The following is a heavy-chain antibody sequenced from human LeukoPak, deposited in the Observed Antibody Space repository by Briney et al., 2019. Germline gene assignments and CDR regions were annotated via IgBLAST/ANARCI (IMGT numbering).Heavy chain of an antibody. Sequence: GGSLRLSCAASGFTFSSYAMSWVRQAPGKGLEWVSAISGSGGSTYYADSVKGRFTISRDNSKNTLYLQMNSLRAEDTALYHCARGSNWNYYYFDYWGQGTLVTVSS. CDR3: ARGSNWNYYYFDY. V-gene: IGHV3-23*01. CDR2: ISGSGGST. D-gene: IGHD1-7*01. CDR1: GFTFSSYA. J-gene: IGHJ4*02.